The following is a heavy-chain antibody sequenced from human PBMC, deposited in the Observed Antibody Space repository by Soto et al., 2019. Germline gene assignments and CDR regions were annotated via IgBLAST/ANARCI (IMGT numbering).Heavy chain of an antibody. J-gene: IGHJ6*02. CDR1: GYTFASYG. D-gene: IGHD6-13*01. V-gene: IGHV1-18*01. CDR3: ARDGDSIAAAGRGAAEDYYSYGMDV. Sequence: GASVKVSCKAPGYTFASYGISWVRQAPGQGLEWMGWISAYNGNTNYAQKLQGRVTMTTDTSTSTAYMKLRSLRSDETAVYYCARDGDSIAAAGRGAAEDYYSYGMDVWGQGTTVTVSS. CDR2: ISAYNGNT.